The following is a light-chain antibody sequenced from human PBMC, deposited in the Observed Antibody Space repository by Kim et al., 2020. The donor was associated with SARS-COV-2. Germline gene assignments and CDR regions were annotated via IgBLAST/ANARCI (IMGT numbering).Light chain of an antibody. CDR2: GAS. J-gene: IGKJ1*01. V-gene: IGKV3-15*01. Sequence: LAPGERATLAFKTSQSISSNLAWYQQKPGQAPGLLIYGASTRAPGVPARFRGSGSGTEFTLTISSLQSEDFAGYYCQQYNNWPSTFGQGTKVDIK. CDR1: QSISSN. CDR3: QQYNNWPST.